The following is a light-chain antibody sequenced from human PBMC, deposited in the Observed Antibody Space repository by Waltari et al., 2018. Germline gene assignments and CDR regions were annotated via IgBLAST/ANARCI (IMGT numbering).Light chain of an antibody. V-gene: IGKV3-11*01. Sequence: EIVLTQSPATLSLSPGEGATLSCRASESVRSYLAWYQQKPGQAPRLLIYDASNRASGIPARFSGSGSGTDFSLSISSLEPEDFAVYYCQQRHNWPLTFGGGTKVE. J-gene: IGKJ4*01. CDR3: QQRHNWPLT. CDR2: DAS. CDR1: ESVRSY.